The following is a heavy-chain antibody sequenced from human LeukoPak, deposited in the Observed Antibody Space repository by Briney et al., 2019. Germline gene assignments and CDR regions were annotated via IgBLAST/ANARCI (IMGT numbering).Heavy chain of an antibody. CDR1: GGSISSYF. CDR3: ARGRGYDYVWGSYRYFEEEAIDY. CDR2: IYTSGST. Sequence: PSETLSLTCTVSGGSISSYFWSWIRQPAGKGLEWIGRIYTSGSTNYNPSLMSRVTMSVDTSKNQFSLKLTSVTAADSAVYYCARGRGYDYVWGSYRYFEEEAIDYWGQGTLVTVSS. D-gene: IGHD3-16*02. J-gene: IGHJ4*02. V-gene: IGHV4-4*07.